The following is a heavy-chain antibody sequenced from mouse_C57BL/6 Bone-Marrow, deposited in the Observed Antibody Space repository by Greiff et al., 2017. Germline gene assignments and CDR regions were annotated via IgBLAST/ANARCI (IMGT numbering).Heavy chain of an antibody. CDR3: ASLSWDESYFDY. Sequence: EVQLQESGGGLVQPGGSLKLSCAASGFTFSDYGMAWVRQAPRKGPEWVAFISNLAYSIYYADTVTGRFTLSRENAKNTLYLEMSSLRSEDTAMYYCASLSWDESYFDYWGQGTTLTVSS. D-gene: IGHD4-1*01. CDR1: GFTFSDYG. CDR2: ISNLAYSI. V-gene: IGHV5-15*01. J-gene: IGHJ2*01.